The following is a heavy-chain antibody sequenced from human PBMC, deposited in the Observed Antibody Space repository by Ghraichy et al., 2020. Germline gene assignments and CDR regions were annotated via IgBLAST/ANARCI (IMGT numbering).Heavy chain of an antibody. CDR1: GGSISSYY. V-gene: IGHV4-4*09. CDR2: IYTSGST. Sequence: SQTLSLTCTVSGGSISSYYWSWIRQPPGKGLEWIGYIYTSGSTNYNPSLKSRVTISVDTSKNQFSLKLSSVTAADTAVYYCARLMGDIAAAVHNWFDPWVQGTLVTVSS. CDR3: ARLMGDIAAAVHNWFDP. D-gene: IGHD6-13*01. J-gene: IGHJ5*02.